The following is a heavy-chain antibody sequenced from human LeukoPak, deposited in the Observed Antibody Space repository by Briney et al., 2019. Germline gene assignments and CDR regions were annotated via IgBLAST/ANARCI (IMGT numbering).Heavy chain of an antibody. D-gene: IGHD2-8*01. V-gene: IGHV3-7*01. Sequence: GGSLRLSCAASGITFSSLWMSWFRQAPGKGLEWVADIKHDGTEEHYVASVKGRFTISRDNAKLYLQMNSLRAEDTAMYYCADGQGWHFDLWGRGTLITVSS. CDR2: IKHDGTEE. J-gene: IGHJ2*01. CDR1: GITFSSLW. CDR3: ADGQGWHFDL.